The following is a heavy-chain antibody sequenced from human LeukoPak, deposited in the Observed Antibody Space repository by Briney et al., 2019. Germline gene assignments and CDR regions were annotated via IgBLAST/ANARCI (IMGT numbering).Heavy chain of an antibody. CDR3: ARVADYYDSSGIFDY. CDR1: GGSISSYY. J-gene: IGHJ4*02. Sequence: SETLSLTCTVSGGSISSYYWNWIRQPPGKGLEWIGYIYYSGSTNYNPSLKSRVTISVDTSKNQFSLKLSSVTAADTAVHYCARVADYYDSSGIFDYWGQGTLVTVSS. D-gene: IGHD3-22*01. V-gene: IGHV4-59*01. CDR2: IYYSGST.